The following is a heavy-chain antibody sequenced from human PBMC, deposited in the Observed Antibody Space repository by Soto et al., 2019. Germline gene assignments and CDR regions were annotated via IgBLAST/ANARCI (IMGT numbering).Heavy chain of an antibody. J-gene: IGHJ3*01. CDR2: INPFKGDT. V-gene: IGHV1-18*01. CDR3: ARVKVPAAILGAFDL. CDR1: GYTFSTYG. D-gene: IGHD2-2*02. Sequence: AAVQVSCKASGYTFSTYGITWVRQAPGQGLDWMGWINPFKGDTNSAARFQDRVTMTTDTSTRTAYMELGSLRSDDAAVYYCARVKVPAAILGAFDLWGQGTMVTVSS.